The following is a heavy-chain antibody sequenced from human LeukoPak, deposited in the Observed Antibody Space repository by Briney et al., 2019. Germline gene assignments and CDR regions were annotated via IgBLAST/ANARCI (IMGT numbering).Heavy chain of an antibody. V-gene: IGHV4-4*07. CDR2: IYTSGST. J-gene: IGHJ5*02. CDR1: GGSISSYY. D-gene: IGHD3-10*01. CDR3: ARDERWFGELLVGWFDP. Sequence: SPSETLSLTCTVSGGSISSYYWSWIRQPAGKGLEWIGRIYTSGSTNYNPSLKSRVTMSVDTPKNQFSLKLSSVTAADTAVYYCARDERWFGELLVGWFDPWGQGTLVTVSS.